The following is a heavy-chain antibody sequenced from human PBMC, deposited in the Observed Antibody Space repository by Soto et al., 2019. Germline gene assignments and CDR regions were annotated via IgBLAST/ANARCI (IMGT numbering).Heavy chain of an antibody. D-gene: IGHD6-19*01. CDR1: GDSISSYY. CDR3: ASQQWPVLGWFDP. Sequence: QVQLQESGPGLVKPSETLSLTCTVSGDSISSYYWSWIRQPPGKGLEWIGYMYYSGSTNYNPSLKSRVTMSVDTSKNQFSLKLSSVTAADTAVYYCASQQWPVLGWFDPWGQGTLVTVSS. CDR2: MYYSGST. J-gene: IGHJ5*02. V-gene: IGHV4-59*01.